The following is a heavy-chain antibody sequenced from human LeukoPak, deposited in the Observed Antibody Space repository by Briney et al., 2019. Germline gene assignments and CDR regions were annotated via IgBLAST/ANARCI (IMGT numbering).Heavy chain of an antibody. CDR2: MKQDGSEK. J-gene: IGHJ4*02. V-gene: IGHV3-7*01. CDR1: GFTFSRYR. CDR3: ARDTRTFDY. Sequence: GGSLRLSCAASGFTFSRYRMNWVRQAPGKGLEWVANMKQDGSEKYYVDSVKGRFTISRDNAKNSLFLQMNSLRAEDTAVYYCARDTRTFDYWGQGTLVTVSS. D-gene: IGHD1-26*01.